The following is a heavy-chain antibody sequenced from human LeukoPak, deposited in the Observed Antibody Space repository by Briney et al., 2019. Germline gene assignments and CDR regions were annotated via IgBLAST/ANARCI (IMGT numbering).Heavy chain of an antibody. J-gene: IGHJ4*02. V-gene: IGHV4-34*01. CDR3: ARVGYCGGDCYSAHDY. Sequence: SETLSLTCAVYGGSFSGYYWSWTRQPPGKGLEWIGEINHSGSTNYNPSLKSRVTISVDTSKNQFSLKLSSVTAADTAVYYCARVGYCGGDCYSAHDYWGQGTLVTVSS. CDR2: INHSGST. CDR1: GGSFSGYY. D-gene: IGHD2-21*02.